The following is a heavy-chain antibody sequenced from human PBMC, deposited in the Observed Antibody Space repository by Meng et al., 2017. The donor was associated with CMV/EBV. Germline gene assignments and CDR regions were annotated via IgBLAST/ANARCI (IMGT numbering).Heavy chain of an antibody. CDR2: INHSGST. J-gene: IGHJ5*02. CDR1: GGSFSGYT. V-gene: IGHV4-34*01. D-gene: IGHD1-26*01. Sequence: QVPLQQCGAGLLKHSETLSLTLAVYGGSFSGYTWSWIRQPPGKGLEWIGEINHSGSTNYNPSLKSRVTISVDTSKNQFSLKLSSVTAADTAVYYCARGVGGWFDPWGQGTLVTVSS. CDR3: ARGVGGWFDP.